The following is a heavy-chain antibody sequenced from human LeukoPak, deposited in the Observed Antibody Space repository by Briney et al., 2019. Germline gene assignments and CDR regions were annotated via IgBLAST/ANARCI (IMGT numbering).Heavy chain of an antibody. Sequence: GGSLRLSCGACSLSFSSYAMSWVRQAPGKGLEWVSAISGSGGNTYYADSVRSRFTISRDNSKNTLYLQMNSLRAEDTAIYYCAKVSWANYFDYWGQGTLVTVSS. CDR3: AKVSWANYFDY. CDR2: ISGSGGNT. J-gene: IGHJ4*02. CDR1: SLSFSSYA. D-gene: IGHD6-13*01. V-gene: IGHV3-23*01.